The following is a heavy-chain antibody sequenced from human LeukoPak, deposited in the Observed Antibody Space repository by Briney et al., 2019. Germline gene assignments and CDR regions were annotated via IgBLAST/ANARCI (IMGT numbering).Heavy chain of an antibody. Sequence: SETLSLTCAVYGGSFSGYYWSWIRQPAGKGLEWIGRIYTSGTTHYNPSLKSRVTMSVDTSKNQFSLKLSSVTAADTAVYYCARQISSSSSGDAFDIWGQGTMVTVSS. CDR2: IYTSGTT. J-gene: IGHJ3*02. CDR3: ARQISSSSSGDAFDI. D-gene: IGHD2-2*01. V-gene: IGHV4-59*10. CDR1: GGSFSGYY.